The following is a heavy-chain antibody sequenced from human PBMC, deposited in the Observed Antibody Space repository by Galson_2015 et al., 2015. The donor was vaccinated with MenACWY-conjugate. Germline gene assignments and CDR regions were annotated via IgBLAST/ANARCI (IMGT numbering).Heavy chain of an antibody. D-gene: IGHD1-26*01. CDR2: INSDGSST. CDR3: ARVGATRIAFEI. CDR1: GFTFSSYW. Sequence: LRLSCAASGFTFSSYWMHWVRQAPGKGLVWVSRINSDGSSTSYADSVKGRSTISRDNAKNTLYLQMNSLRAEDTAVYYCARVGATRIAFEIWGQGTMVTVSS. V-gene: IGHV3-74*01. J-gene: IGHJ3*02.